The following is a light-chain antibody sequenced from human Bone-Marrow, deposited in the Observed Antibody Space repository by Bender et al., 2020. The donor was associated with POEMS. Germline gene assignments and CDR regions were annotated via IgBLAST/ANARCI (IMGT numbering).Light chain of an antibody. CDR2: YDD. J-gene: IGLJ3*02. CDR3: SACDDRLSGWV. V-gene: IGLV1-36*01. Sequence: QSVVTQPPSLSEAPRQRVTISCSVSSSNIGNHGVNWYQQPPGEAPKLLIYYDDLLTPVVSDRFSASKSGTPASLAISELQSEDAALSYCSACDDRLSGWVFGGGTKLTVL. CDR1: SSNIGNHG.